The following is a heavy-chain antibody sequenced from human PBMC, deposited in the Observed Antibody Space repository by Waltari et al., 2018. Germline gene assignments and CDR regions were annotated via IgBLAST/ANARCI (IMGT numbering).Heavy chain of an antibody. D-gene: IGHD5-12*01. J-gene: IGHJ4*02. CDR1: GFTFDDYA. CDR3: AKAAPSRRDGYNPHFDY. CDR2: ISWDGGSK. Sequence: EVQLVESGGVVVQPGGSLRLSCAASGFTFDDYAMHWVRQAPGKGLEWVSLISWDGGSKYDADCVRGRFNISRENSKNSLYMQMNSLGSEDTALYYCAKAAPSRRDGYNPHFDYWGQGTLVTVSS. V-gene: IGHV3-43D*04.